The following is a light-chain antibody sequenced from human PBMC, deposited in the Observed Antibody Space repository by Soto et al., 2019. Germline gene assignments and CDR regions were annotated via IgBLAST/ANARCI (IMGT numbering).Light chain of an antibody. J-gene: IGKJ1*01. Sequence: EMEIEQSPATLPVSLGVRATLSSTRSHRVISNYLAWYQQKPGQAPRLLIYGISKRATDIPDRFSGSGSGTEFTLTIDSLQSEDFVLYYCQQYNSWPRTFGQGTKVDIK. CDR3: QQYNSWPRT. CDR2: GIS. CDR1: HRVISN. V-gene: IGKV3D-15*01.